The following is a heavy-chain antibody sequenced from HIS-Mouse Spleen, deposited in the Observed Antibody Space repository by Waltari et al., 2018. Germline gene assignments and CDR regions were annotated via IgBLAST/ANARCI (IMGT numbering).Heavy chain of an antibody. D-gene: IGHD6-6*01. CDR1: GFTLSSYS. CDR3: ARAGVSIAARKAFDI. CDR2: ISSRSSTI. J-gene: IGHJ3*02. V-gene: IGHV3-48*01. Sequence: EVQLVESGGGLVQPGGSLRLSCAASGFTLSSYSVNWVRQAPGKGLEWVSYISSRSSTIYYADSVKGRFTISRENAKNSLYLKMNSLRAEDTAVYYCARAGVSIAARKAFDIWGQGTMVTVSS.